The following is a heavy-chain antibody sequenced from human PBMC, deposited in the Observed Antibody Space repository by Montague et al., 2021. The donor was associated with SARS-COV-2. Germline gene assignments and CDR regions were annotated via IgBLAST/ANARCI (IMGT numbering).Heavy chain of an antibody. CDR3: VRDHPYGGPRGAYDI. V-gene: IGHV4-59*01. D-gene: IGHD4-23*01. CDR2: IYDGGAV. CDR1: GGSITGYY. Sequence: SETLSLTCTVSGGSITGYYWSWLRRSPGKGLEWIAYIYDGGAVSXNPSLGSRVTISTDTSKNQLSLKVNSVTAADTAVYYCVRDHPYGGPRGAYDIWGQGMVDAFSS. J-gene: IGHJ3*02.